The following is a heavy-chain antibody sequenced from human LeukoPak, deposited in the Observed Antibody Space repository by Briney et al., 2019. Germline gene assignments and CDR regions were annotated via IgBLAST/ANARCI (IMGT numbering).Heavy chain of an antibody. Sequence: SETLSLTCAVYGGSFSGYYWSWIRQPPGKGLEWIGEINHSGSTNYNPSPKSRVTISVDTSKNQFSLKLSSVTAADTAVYYCARGVVVVPAATGDWFDPWGQGTLVTVSS. D-gene: IGHD2-2*01. CDR1: GGSFSGYY. CDR3: ARGVVVVPAATGDWFDP. V-gene: IGHV4-34*01. J-gene: IGHJ5*02. CDR2: INHSGST.